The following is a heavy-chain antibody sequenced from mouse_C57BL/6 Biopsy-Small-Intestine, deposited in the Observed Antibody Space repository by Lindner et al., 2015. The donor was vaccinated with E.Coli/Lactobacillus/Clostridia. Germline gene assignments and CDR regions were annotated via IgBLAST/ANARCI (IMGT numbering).Heavy chain of an antibody. D-gene: IGHD2-10*01. J-gene: IGHJ4*01. Sequence: SVKVSCKASGGTFSRLAINWVRQAPGQGLEWMGGLIPMFGRPHYAQKFQGRVTITADESTSTAYMELSSLRSEDTALYYCARWADVPTIDWSGPFDFWGQGTLVIVSS. CDR2: LIPMFGRP. V-gene: IGHV1-81*01. CDR3: ARWADVPTIDWSGPFDF. CDR1: GGTFSRLA.